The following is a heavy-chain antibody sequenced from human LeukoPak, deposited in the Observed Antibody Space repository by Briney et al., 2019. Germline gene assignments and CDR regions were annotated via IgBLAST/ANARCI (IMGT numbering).Heavy chain of an antibody. CDR3: ARDPGAQIYAGTLANDH. V-gene: IGHV1-2*02. CDR2: ISPNIGDT. J-gene: IGHJ4*02. CDR1: GYTFTGYY. Sequence: GASVKVSCKASGYTFTGYYMHWMRQAPGQRLEWMGWISPNIGDTNYAQKFRGRVTMTRDTSISTAYMELSRLRSDDTAVYYCARDPGAQIYAGTLANDHWGQGTLVTVSS. D-gene: IGHD6-13*01.